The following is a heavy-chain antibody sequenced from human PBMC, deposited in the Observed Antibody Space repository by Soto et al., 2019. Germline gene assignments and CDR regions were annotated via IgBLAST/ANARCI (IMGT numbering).Heavy chain of an antibody. V-gene: IGHV4-31*03. CDR1: GGSISSGGYY. Sequence: QVQLQESGPGLVKPSQTLSLTCTVSGGSISSGGYYWSWIRQHPGKGLEWIGYIYYSGSTYYNPSLRRRFTISVDMSKNQLSLKLSSVTAADTAVYYCARAPTVTTPYVYWGQGTLVTVSS. CDR3: ARAPTVTTPYVY. CDR2: IYYSGST. D-gene: IGHD4-17*01. J-gene: IGHJ4*02.